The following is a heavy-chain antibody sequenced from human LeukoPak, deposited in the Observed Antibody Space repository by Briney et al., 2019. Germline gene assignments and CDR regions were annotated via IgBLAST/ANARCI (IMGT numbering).Heavy chain of an antibody. CDR1: GFTFSSYS. Sequence: PGGSLRLSCAASGFTFSSYSMNWVRQAPGKGLEWVSSISSSSSYIYYADSVKGRFTISRDNAKNSLYLQMNSLRAEDTAVYYCASTYSSSRRFEFWGQGTLVTVSS. CDR3: ASTYSSSRRFEF. V-gene: IGHV3-21*01. CDR2: ISSSSSYI. J-gene: IGHJ4*02. D-gene: IGHD6-13*01.